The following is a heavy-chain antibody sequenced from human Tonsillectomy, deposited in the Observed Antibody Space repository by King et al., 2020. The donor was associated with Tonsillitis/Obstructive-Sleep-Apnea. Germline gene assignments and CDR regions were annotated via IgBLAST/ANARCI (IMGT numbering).Heavy chain of an antibody. J-gene: IGHJ4*02. D-gene: IGHD3-22*01. CDR1: GYTFTGYY. V-gene: IGHV1-2*04. CDR2: INPNSGGT. Sequence: VQLVQSGAEVKKPGASVKVSCKASGYTFTGYYMHWVRQAPGQGLEWMGWINPNSGGTNYAKKFQGWVTMPRDTSISTAYMELSRLRSDDTAVYYCARAQYYYDSSGYFDYWGQGTLVTVSS. CDR3: ARAQYYYDSSGYFDY.